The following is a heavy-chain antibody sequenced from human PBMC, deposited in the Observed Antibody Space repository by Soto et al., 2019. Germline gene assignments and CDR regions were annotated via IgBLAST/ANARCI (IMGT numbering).Heavy chain of an antibody. CDR3: AVSSDGLGEFPFDY. D-gene: IGHD3-10*01. CDR1: GGSISSSSYY. V-gene: IGHV4-39*01. CDR2: IYYSGST. J-gene: IGHJ4*02. Sequence: SETLSLTCTVSGGSISSSSYYWGWIRQPPGKGLEWIGSIYYSGSTYYNPSLKSRVTISVDTSKNQFSLKLSSVTAADTAVYYCAVSSDGLGEFPFDYWGQGTLVTVSS.